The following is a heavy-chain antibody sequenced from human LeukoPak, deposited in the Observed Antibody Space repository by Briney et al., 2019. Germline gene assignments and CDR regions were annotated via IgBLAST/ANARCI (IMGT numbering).Heavy chain of an antibody. CDR2: IYHSGST. V-gene: IGHV4-4*02. D-gene: IGHD4-23*01. Sequence: PSETLSLTCAVSDGSISSSNWWSWVRQPPGKGLEWIGEIYHSGSTNYNPSLKSRFTISVDKSKNQFSLKLSSVTAADTAVYYCARDKDYGGNSPYFDYWGQGTLVTVSS. CDR3: ARDKDYGGNSPYFDY. J-gene: IGHJ4*02. CDR1: DGSISSSNW.